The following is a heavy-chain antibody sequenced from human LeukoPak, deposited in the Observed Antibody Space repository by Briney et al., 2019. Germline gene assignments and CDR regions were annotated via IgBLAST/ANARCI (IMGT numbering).Heavy chain of an antibody. V-gene: IGHV3-21*01. D-gene: IGHD3-22*01. Sequence: SGGSLRLSCAASGFTFSTYSMNWVRQAPGKGLEWVSSISSSSSNIYYADSVKGRFTISRDNAKNSLYLQMNSLRAEDTAIYYCARDEKYDSSGFELYYYYYMDVWGQGTLVTVSS. J-gene: IGHJ6*03. CDR1: GFTFSTYS. CDR2: ISSSSSNI. CDR3: ARDEKYDSSGFELYYYYYMDV.